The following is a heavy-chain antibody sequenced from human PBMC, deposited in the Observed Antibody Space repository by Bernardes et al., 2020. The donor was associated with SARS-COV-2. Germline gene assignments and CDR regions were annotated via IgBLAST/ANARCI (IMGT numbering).Heavy chain of an antibody. J-gene: IGHJ5*02. V-gene: IGHV4-34*01. D-gene: IGHD5-12*01. CDR2: VNHVGNT. CDR1: GGSFSTHY. CDR3: ARASPSYSGYDSP. Sequence: SETLSLTCAIYGGSFSTHYYNWIRQPPGKGLEWIGEVNHVGNTHYNPSLKTRVTISVDTSRNQFSLKLASVTAADTAFYYCARASPSYSGYDSPWGHGTLVTVSS.